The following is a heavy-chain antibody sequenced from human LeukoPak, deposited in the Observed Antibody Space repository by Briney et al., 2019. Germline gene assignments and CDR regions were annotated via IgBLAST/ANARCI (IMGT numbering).Heavy chain of an antibody. CDR2: IWYDGSNK. J-gene: IGHJ6*02. CDR3: ATIPGYSDYDWPDYYYYGMDV. CDR1: GFTFSSYA. D-gene: IGHD5-12*01. Sequence: QPGGSLRLSREASGFTFSSYAMHWVRQAPGKGLEWVAVIWYDGSNKYYADSVKGRFTISRDNSKNTLYLQMNSLRAEDTAVYYCATIPGYSDYDWPDYYYYGMDVWGQGTTVTVSS. V-gene: IGHV3-33*08.